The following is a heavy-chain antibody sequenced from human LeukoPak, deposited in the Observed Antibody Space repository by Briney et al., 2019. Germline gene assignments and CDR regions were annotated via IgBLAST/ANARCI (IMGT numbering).Heavy chain of an antibody. Sequence: GESLKISCKASGYSFTNYWIGWVRQMPGKGLEWMGIIYPDDSDARHSPSFQGQVTISADKSISTAYLQWSGLKASDTAMYFCARPDSSSWLDYWGQGTLVTVSS. CDR1: GYSFTNYW. V-gene: IGHV5-51*01. J-gene: IGHJ4*02. D-gene: IGHD6-13*01. CDR3: ARPDSSSWLDY. CDR2: IYPDDSDA.